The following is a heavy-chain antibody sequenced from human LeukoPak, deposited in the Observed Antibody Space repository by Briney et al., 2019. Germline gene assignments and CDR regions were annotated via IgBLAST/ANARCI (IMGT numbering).Heavy chain of an antibody. J-gene: IGHJ6*03. V-gene: IGHV4-38-2*02. CDR3: ARAGSLDYYGSGSYHLYYYYYMDV. D-gene: IGHD3-10*01. CDR1: GYSISSGYY. Sequence: SETLSLTCTVSGYSISSGYYWGWIRQPPGKGLEWIGSIYHSGSTYYNPSLKSRVTIAVETSKNQFSLKLSSVTAADTAVYYCARAGSLDYYGSGSYHLYYYYYMDVWGKGTTVTLSS. CDR2: IYHSGST.